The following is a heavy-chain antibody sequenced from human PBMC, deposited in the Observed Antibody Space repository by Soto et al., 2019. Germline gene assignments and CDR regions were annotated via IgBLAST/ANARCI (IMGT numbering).Heavy chain of an antibody. D-gene: IGHD7-27*01. Sequence: EVQLVESGGGLVKPGGSLRLSCAASGFTFSSYSMNWVRQAPGKGLEWVSSISSSSSYIYYADSVKGRFTISRDNAKNSLYLQMNRLRAEDTAVYYCARAWGGSIDYWGQGTLVTVSS. J-gene: IGHJ4*02. CDR3: ARAWGGSIDY. CDR1: GFTFSSYS. CDR2: ISSSSSYI. V-gene: IGHV3-21*01.